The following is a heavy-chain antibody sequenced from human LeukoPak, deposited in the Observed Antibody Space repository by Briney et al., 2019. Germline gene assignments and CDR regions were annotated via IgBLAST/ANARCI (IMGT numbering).Heavy chain of an antibody. CDR1: GGSISSGSYY. V-gene: IGHV4-61*02. J-gene: IGHJ6*04. D-gene: IGHD3-3*01. CDR2: IYTSGST. CDR3: ARVGDFWSGYLDV. Sequence: SQTLSLTCTVSGGSISSGSYYWSWVRQPAGEGLEWIGRIYTSGSTNYNPSLKSRVTISVDTSKNQFSLKLSSVTAADTAVYYCARVGDFWSGYLDVWGKGTTVTVSS.